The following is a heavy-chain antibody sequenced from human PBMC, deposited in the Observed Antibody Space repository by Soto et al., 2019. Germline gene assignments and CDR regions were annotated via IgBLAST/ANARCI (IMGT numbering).Heavy chain of an antibody. CDR1: GFTFTGYY. D-gene: IGHD3-16*01. CDR2: IKSNDGDP. J-gene: IGHJ4*02. V-gene: IGHV1-2*02. Sequence: GASVKVSCKASGFTFTGYYIHWVRQAPGQGLEWMGWIKSNDGDPKYAQKFQDRVTMTRDTSMNTVYMEISRLRSDDTAVYYRARDQRIYGEPPFDYWGQGTLVTVSS. CDR3: ARDQRIYGEPPFDY.